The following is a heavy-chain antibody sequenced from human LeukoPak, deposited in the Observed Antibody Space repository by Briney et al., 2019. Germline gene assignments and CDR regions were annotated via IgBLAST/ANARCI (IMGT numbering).Heavy chain of an antibody. CDR2: INPNSGGT. D-gene: IGHD3-16*02. CDR3: ARDPNVITFGGVIGLFDY. V-gene: IGHV1-2*02. CDR1: GYTFTGYY. J-gene: IGHJ4*02. Sequence: ASVKVSCKASGYTFTGYYIHWVRQAPGQGLEWMGWINPNSGGTNYAQKFQGRVTMTRDTSISTAYMELSRLRSDDTAVYYCARDPNVITFGGVIGLFDYWGQGTLVTVSS.